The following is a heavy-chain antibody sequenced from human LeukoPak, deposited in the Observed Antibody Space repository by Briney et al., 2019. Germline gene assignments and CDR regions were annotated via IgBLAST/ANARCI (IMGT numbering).Heavy chain of an antibody. J-gene: IGHJ3*02. CDR3: ARDDLPEYCSGGSCYSGAAFDI. V-gene: IGHV3-23*01. Sequence: GGSLRLSCAASGFTFSSYAMSWVRQAPGKGLEWVSAISGSGGSTYYADSVKGRFTISRDNSKNTLYLQMNSLRAEDTAVYYCARDDLPEYCSGGSCYSGAAFDIWGQGTMVTVSS. CDR2: ISGSGGST. CDR1: GFTFSSYA. D-gene: IGHD2-15*01.